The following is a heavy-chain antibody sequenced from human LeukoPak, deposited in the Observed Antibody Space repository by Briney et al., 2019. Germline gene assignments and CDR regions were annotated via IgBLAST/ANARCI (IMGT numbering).Heavy chain of an antibody. D-gene: IGHD3-22*01. V-gene: IGHV3-23*01. CDR1: GFTFGTYA. J-gene: IGHJ4*02. Sequence: PVGSLRLSCAASGFTFGTYAMSWVRQAPGKGLEWVSDISGSGGSTYYADSVKGRFTISRDNSKNTLYLQMNSLRAEDTAIYYCAKDNRGTIVVVTPYYFDYWGQGTLVTVSS. CDR3: AKDNRGTIVVVTPYYFDY. CDR2: ISGSGGST.